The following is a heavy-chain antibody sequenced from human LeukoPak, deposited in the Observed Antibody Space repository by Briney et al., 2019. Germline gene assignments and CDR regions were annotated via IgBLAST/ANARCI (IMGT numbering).Heavy chain of an antibody. CDR1: GFTFDDYG. J-gene: IGHJ4*02. CDR2: ITWDGGRT. CDR3: VKGGSYYRYFDY. D-gene: IGHD1-26*01. V-gene: IGHV3-43D*04. Sequence: GGSLRLSCAASGFTFDDYGMHWVRQAPGKGLEWVSLITWDGGRTYYADSVKGRFTISRDNSKNSLYLHMNSLRPEDTALYYCVKGGSYYRYFDYWGQGTMVTVSS.